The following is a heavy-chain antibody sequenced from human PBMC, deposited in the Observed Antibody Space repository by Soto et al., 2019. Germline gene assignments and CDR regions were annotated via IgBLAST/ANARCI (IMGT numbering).Heavy chain of an antibody. CDR1: GFAFRSHA. CDR3: ARDGSYYDFWSGYSSNWFDP. CDR2: ISSSSSTI. V-gene: IGHV3-48*02. D-gene: IGHD3-3*01. Sequence: GGSLRLSCTASGFAFRSHAMQWVRQAPGKGLEWVSYISSSSSTIYYAGSVKGRFTISRDNAKNSLYLQMNSLRDEDTAVYYCARDGSYYDFWSGYSSNWFDPWGQGTLVTVSS. J-gene: IGHJ5*02.